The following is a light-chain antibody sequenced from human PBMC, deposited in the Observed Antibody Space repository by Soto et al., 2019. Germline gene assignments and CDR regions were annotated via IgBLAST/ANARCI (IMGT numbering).Light chain of an antibody. CDR2: SAS. CDR1: QNLGTLY. V-gene: IGKV3-20*01. J-gene: IGKJ1*01. Sequence: EIVLTQSPGTLSWSPGERGTLCCWASQNLGTLYLAWFQQKSGQAPRLLIYSASRMATGIPDRFTGSGSGTDFTLTINRVEPEDFAVYFCQQYAGSPRTFGQGTKVEIK. CDR3: QQYAGSPRT.